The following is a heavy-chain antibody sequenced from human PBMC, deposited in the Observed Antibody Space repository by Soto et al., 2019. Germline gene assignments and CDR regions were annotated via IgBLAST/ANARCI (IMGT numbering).Heavy chain of an antibody. J-gene: IGHJ1*01. Sequence: ASVKVSCKASGYTFTNYGISWVRQAPGQGLEWMGWISAYNGNTDYAQKLQGRVTMTTDTSTSTAYMELRSLRSDDTAVYYWATEYYYVSHSANWGQGTLISDYS. V-gene: IGHV1-18*01. CDR2: ISAYNGNT. CDR3: ATEYYYVSHSAN. D-gene: IGHD3-10*02. CDR1: GYTFTNYG.